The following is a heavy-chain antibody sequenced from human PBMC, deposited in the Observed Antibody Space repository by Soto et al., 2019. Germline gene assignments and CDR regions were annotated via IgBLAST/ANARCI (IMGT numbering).Heavy chain of an antibody. CDR1: GGTFSSYA. J-gene: IGHJ6*02. CDR2: ISPIFGTA. V-gene: IGHV1-69*06. Sequence: SVKVSCKASGGTFSSYAISWVRQAPGQGLEWMGGISPIFGTANYAQKFQGRVTITADKSTSTAYMEMSSLRYEDTAVYYCPSKHRSYSSSSYYYYFGMDAWGQETTVT. D-gene: IGHD6-6*01. CDR3: PSKHRSYSSSSYYYYFGMDA.